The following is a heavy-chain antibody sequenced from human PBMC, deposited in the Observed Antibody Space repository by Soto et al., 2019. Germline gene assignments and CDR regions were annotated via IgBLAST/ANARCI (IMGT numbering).Heavy chain of an antibody. D-gene: IGHD6-6*01. CDR2: IKQDGSEK. J-gene: IGHJ6*03. CDR3: ARDGRWFAGYSSSSADYYYYMDV. CDR1: GFTFSSYW. V-gene: IGHV3-7*01. Sequence: GGSLRLSCAASGFTFSSYWMSWVRQAPGKGLEWVANIKQDGSEKYYVDSVKGRFTISRDNAKNSLYLQMNSLRAEDTAVYYCARDGRWFAGYSSSSADYYYYMDVWGKGTTVTVSS.